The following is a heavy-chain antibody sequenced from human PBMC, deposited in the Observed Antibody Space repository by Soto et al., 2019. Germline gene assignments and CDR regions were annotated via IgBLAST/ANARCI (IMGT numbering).Heavy chain of an antibody. CDR3: ASDFRDIVVVVAATGYGMDV. CDR1: GGTFSSYA. Sequence: QVQLVQSGAEVKKPGSSVKVSCKASGGTFSSYAISWVRQAPGQGLEWMGGIIPIFGTANYAQKFQGRVTITADESTSTAYMELSSLRSEDTAVYYCASDFRDIVVVVAATGYGMDVWGQGTTVTVSS. D-gene: IGHD2-15*01. J-gene: IGHJ6*02. V-gene: IGHV1-69*01. CDR2: IIPIFGTA.